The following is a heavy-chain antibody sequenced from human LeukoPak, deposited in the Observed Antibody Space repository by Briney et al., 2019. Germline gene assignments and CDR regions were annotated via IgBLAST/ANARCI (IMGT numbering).Heavy chain of an antibody. D-gene: IGHD3-22*01. Sequence: SVKVSCKASGGTFSSYAISWVRQAPGQGLEWMGGIIPIFGTANYAQKFQGRVTITADKSTSTAYMELSSLRSEDAAVYYCARDSLDPDYYDSSGYYFSFDYWGQGTLVTVSS. CDR1: GGTFSSYA. J-gene: IGHJ4*02. CDR2: IIPIFGTA. CDR3: ARDSLDPDYYDSSGYYFSFDY. V-gene: IGHV1-69*06.